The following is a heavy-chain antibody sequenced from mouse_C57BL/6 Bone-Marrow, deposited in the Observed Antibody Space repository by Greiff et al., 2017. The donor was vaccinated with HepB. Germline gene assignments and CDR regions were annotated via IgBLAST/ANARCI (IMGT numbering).Heavy chain of an antibody. V-gene: IGHV1-80*01. Sequence: VQLQQSGAELVKPGASVKISCKASGYAFSSYWMNWVKQRPGKGLEWIGQIYPGDGDTNYNGKFKGKATLTADKSSSTAYMQLSSLTSEDSAVYFCARRGGSSYLYYFDYWGQGTTLTVSS. D-gene: IGHD1-1*01. CDR1: GYAFSSYW. J-gene: IGHJ2*01. CDR3: ARRGGSSYLYYFDY. CDR2: IYPGDGDT.